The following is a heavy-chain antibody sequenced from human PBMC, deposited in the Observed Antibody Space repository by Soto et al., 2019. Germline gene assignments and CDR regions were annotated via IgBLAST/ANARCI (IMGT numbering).Heavy chain of an antibody. CDR2: IFYSGST. J-gene: IGHJ5*02. D-gene: IGHD2-2*01. V-gene: IGHV4-39*07. Sequence: PSETLSLTCSVSGGSISRRSYFWCWIRQPPGKGLEWIGSIFYSGSTYYNASLKSRVSISVDRSKNQFSLKLSSVTGADTAVYYCARLPDPLGQGTLVTVSS. CDR1: GGSISRRSYF. CDR3: ARLPDP.